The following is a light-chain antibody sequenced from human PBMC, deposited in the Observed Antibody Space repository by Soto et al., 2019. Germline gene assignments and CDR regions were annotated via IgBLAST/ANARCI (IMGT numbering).Light chain of an antibody. CDR2: EGS. Sequence: QSALTQPASVSGSPGQSITISCTGTSSDIGSYYLVSWYQHHPGKAPKVMIYEGSKRPSGVSNRFSGLKSGNTASLTISGVQAEDEADYYCCSYAGERSFVFGTGTKVTVL. CDR1: SSDIGSYYL. CDR3: CSYAGERSFV. J-gene: IGLJ1*01. V-gene: IGLV2-23*01.